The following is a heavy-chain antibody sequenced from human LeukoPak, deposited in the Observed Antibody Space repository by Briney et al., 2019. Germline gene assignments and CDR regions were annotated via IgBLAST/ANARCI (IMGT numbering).Heavy chain of an antibody. CDR2: MNPNSGNT. V-gene: IGHV1-8*01. CDR3: ARGRGVYYDSSGYSFDY. J-gene: IGHJ4*02. CDR1: GHTFTSYD. D-gene: IGHD3-22*01. Sequence: ASVKVSCKASGHTFTSYDINWVRQATGQGLEWMGWMNPNSGNTGYAQKFQGRVTMTRNTSISTAYMELSSLRSEDTAVYYCARGRGVYYDSSGYSFDYWGQGTLVTVSS.